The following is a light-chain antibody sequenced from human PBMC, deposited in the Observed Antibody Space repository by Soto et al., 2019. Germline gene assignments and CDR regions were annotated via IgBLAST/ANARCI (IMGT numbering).Light chain of an antibody. CDR3: QQSYSTPYT. CDR2: TTS. Sequence: DVPMTQSPSSLSASVGDRVTITCRASQSISNYLNWYQQKPGKAPNLLIYTTSSLQSGVPSRFSGSGSGTDFTLTISSLQPEDFATYYCQQSYSTPYTFGQGTKLEI. V-gene: IGKV1-39*01. J-gene: IGKJ2*01. CDR1: QSISNY.